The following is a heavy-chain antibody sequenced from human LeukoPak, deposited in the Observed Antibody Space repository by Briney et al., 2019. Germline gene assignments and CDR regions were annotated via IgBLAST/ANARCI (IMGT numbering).Heavy chain of an antibody. D-gene: IGHD4-17*01. CDR2: IWYGGSNK. CDR1: GFTFSSYG. Sequence: GGSLRLSCAASGFTFSSYGMHWVRQAPGKGLEWVAVIWYGGSNKYYADSVKGRFTISRDNSKNTLYLQMNSLRAEDTAVYYCAKDFLHYGDYEYYFDYWGQGTLVTVSS. CDR3: AKDFLHYGDYEYYFDY. V-gene: IGHV3-30*02. J-gene: IGHJ4*02.